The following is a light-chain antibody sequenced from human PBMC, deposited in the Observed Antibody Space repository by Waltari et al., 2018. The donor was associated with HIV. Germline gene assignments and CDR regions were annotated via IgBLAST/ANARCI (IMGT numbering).Light chain of an antibody. CDR2: SNN. CDR3: AAWDDSLHGEL. V-gene: IGLV1-44*01. CDR1: YSNIGSNT. Sequence: QSVLTQTPSLSGTPGQRVTISCSGGYSNIGSNTVTWYQQFPGTSPRLLIYSNNQRPSGVPDRVAGSKSGTSASLVISELQSQDEADYHCAAWDDSLHGELFGGGTKLTVL. J-gene: IGLJ2*01.